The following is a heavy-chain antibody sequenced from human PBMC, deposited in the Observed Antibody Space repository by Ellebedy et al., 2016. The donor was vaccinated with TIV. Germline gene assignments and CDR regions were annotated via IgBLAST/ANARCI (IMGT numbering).Heavy chain of an antibody. V-gene: IGHV3-23*01. D-gene: IGHD3-10*01. J-gene: IGHJ4*02. CDR1: GFTFSNSA. Sequence: GESLKISCAASGFTFSNSAMSWVRQTPGKGLEWVLAIRDNGESTYYANSVRGRFTISRDNSKNTLYLRMKNLRAEDTAIYYCASNQRSYGSGGYFAYWGQGTLVTVSS. CDR3: ASNQRSYGSGGYFAY. CDR2: IRDNGEST.